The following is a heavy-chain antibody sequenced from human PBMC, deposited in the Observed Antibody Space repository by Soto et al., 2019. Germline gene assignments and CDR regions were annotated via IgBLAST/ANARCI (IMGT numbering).Heavy chain of an antibody. CDR3: ATYLARRFLERFYMDV. J-gene: IGHJ6*02. CDR2: IIPIFGTA. Sequence: SVKVSCKASGGTFSSYAISWVRQAPGQGLEWMGGIIPIFGTANYAQKFQGRVTITADESTSTAYMELSSLRSEDTAVYYCATYLARRFLERFYMDVWGQGTTVTVSS. CDR1: GGTFSSYA. V-gene: IGHV1-69*13. D-gene: IGHD3-3*01.